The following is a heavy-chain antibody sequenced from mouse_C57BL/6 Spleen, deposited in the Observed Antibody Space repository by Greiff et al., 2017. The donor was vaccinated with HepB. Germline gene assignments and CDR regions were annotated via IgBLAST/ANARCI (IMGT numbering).Heavy chain of an antibody. CDR1: GFTFSDYY. CDR2: INYDGSST. CDR3: ARDLGYYDYDAGFAY. V-gene: IGHV5-16*01. J-gene: IGHJ3*01. Sequence: EVMLVESEGGLVQPGSSMKLSCTASGFTFSDYYMAWVRQVPEKGLEWVANINYDGSSTYYLDSLKSRFIISRDNAKNILYLQMSSLKSEDTATYYCARDLGYYDYDAGFAYWGQGTLVTVSA. D-gene: IGHD2-4*01.